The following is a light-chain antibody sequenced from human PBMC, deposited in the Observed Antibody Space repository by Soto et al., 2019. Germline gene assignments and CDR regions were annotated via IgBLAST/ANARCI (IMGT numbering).Light chain of an antibody. J-gene: IGKJ4*01. CDR3: QQYKSYSLT. Sequence: DIQMIQSPSTLSASVGDRVTITCRASQSISSWLAWYQHKPGKAPKLLIYKASSLESGVPSRFSGSGSGTEFTLAISSLQADDFATYYCQQYKSYSLTFGGGTKVDIK. V-gene: IGKV1-5*03. CDR1: QSISSW. CDR2: KAS.